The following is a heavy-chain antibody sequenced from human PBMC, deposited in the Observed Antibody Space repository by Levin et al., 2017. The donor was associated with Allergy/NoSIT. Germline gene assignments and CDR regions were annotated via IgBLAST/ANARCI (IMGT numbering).Heavy chain of an antibody. CDR2: ISYDGSNK. Sequence: GESLKISCAASGFTFSSYGMHWVRQAPGKGLEWVAVISYDGSNKYYADSVKGRFTISRDNSKNTLYLQMNSLRAEDTAVYYCAKVSSDRTPRGDFDYWGQGTLVTVSS. J-gene: IGHJ4*02. CDR1: GFTFSSYG. CDR3: AKVSSDRTPRGDFDY. D-gene: IGHD2-2*01. V-gene: IGHV3-30*18.